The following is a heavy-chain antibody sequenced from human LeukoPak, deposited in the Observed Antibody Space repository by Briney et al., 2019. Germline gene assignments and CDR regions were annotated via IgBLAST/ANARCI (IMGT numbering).Heavy chain of an antibody. CDR1: GFNFGDSR. D-gene: IGHD2-21*01. V-gene: IGHV3-7*04. CDR3: VRGDWYFES. J-gene: IGHJ4*02. Sequence: PGGSPRLSCAASGFNFGDSRMTWVRQVPGKGLEWVANINQDGTEKHFLDSVEGRFTISRDNAKKSLFLQMSSLRSEDTAVYFCVRGDWYFESWGQGTLVTVSA. CDR2: INQDGTEK.